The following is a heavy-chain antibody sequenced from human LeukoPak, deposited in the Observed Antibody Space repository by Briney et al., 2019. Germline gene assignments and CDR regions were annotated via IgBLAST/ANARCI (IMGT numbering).Heavy chain of an antibody. CDR3: ASKRAAIAAPGKYYYYYYMDV. Sequence: SVKVSCKASGGTFSSYAISWVRQAPGRGLEWMGGIIPIFGTANYAQKFQGRVTITTDESTSTAYMELSSLRSEDTAVYYCASKRAAIAAPGKYYYYYYMDVWGKGTTVTVSS. J-gene: IGHJ6*03. CDR1: GGTFSSYA. D-gene: IGHD2-2*01. V-gene: IGHV1-69*05. CDR2: IIPIFGTA.